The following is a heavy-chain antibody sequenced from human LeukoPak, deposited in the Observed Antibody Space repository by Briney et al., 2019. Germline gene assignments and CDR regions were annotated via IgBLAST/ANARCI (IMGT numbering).Heavy chain of an antibody. V-gene: IGHV1-18*04. CDR2: INPNSGNT. Sequence: GASVKVSCKASGYTFTGYYMHWVRQAPGQGLEWMGWINPNSGNTGYAQKLQGRVTMTTDTSTSTAYMELRSLRSDDTAVYYCAREGPLLWFGELLSLDYWGQGTLVTVSS. CDR1: GYTFTGYY. J-gene: IGHJ4*02. CDR3: AREGPLLWFGELLSLDY. D-gene: IGHD3-10*01.